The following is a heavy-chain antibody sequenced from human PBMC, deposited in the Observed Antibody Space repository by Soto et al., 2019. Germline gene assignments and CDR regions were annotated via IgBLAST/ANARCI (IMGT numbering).Heavy chain of an antibody. V-gene: IGHV1-46*03. J-gene: IGHJ4*02. CDR1: GYIFTSYY. Sequence: ASVKVSCKASGYIFTSYYIHWVRQAPGQGLEWMGWVNPFDGSRMFAQSFQGRVTMTRDTSTSTVYMEVSSLRSEDTAVYYCSRVDPGETSPFDHWGQGTLVTVSS. CDR3: SRVDPGETSPFDH. D-gene: IGHD3-10*01. CDR2: VNPFDGSR.